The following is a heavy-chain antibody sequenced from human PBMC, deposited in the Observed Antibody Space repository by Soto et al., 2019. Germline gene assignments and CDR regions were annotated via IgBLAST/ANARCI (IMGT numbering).Heavy chain of an antibody. D-gene: IGHD3-16*01. CDR1: GFTFSSYW. J-gene: IGHJ4*02. CDR2: IKEDGSEK. CDR3: VRVGRLGGY. Sequence: EVQLVESGGGLVQPGGSLRLSCAASGFTFSSYWMSWVRQAPGKGLGWVANIKEDGSEKYYVDSVKGRFTISRDNAKNSLFLQMNSLKAEDTAVYYCVRVGRLGGYWGQGTLVTVSS. V-gene: IGHV3-7*03.